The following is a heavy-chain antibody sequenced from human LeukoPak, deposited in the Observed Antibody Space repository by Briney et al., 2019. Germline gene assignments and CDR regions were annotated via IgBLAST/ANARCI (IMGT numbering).Heavy chain of an antibody. CDR1: GFNFNTFN. Sequence: PGGSLRLSCAASGFNFNTFNMNWVRQAPGKGLEWSSYISTSSGTISYADSVKGRFTISRDNAKNSLYLQMNSLRAEDTAVYYCARNRADIVVALDYWGQRTLVTVSS. D-gene: IGHD2-15*01. J-gene: IGHJ4*02. CDR3: ARNRADIVVALDY. V-gene: IGHV3-48*01. CDR2: ISTSSGTI.